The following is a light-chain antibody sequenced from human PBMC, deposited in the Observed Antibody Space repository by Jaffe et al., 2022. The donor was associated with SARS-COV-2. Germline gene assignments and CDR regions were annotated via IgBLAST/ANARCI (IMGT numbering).Light chain of an antibody. CDR1: QSVLYSSDNKNY. CDR2: WAS. V-gene: IGKV4-1*01. Sequence: DIVMTQSPDSLAVSLGERATINCKSSQSVLYSSDNKNYLAWYQQKPGQPPKLLIYWASTRESGVPDRFSGSGSGTDFTLTISSLQAEDLALYYCQQYYSMPYTFGQGTRLEIK. J-gene: IGKJ2*01. CDR3: QQYYSMPYT.